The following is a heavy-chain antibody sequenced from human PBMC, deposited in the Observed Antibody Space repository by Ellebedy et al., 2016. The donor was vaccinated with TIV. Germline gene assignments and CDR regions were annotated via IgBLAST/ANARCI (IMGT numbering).Heavy chain of an antibody. CDR1: GGSTSTYY. Sequence: MPSETLSLTCTVSGGSTSTYYWTWIRQPPGKGLEWIGNVYYSGSPNYNPSLKSRVTISLDTSKNQFSLKLDSVTAADTAVYYCARGFLSKWLDPWGRGILVTVAS. V-gene: IGHV4-59*01. J-gene: IGHJ5*02. CDR2: VYYSGSP. CDR3: ARGFLSKWLDP.